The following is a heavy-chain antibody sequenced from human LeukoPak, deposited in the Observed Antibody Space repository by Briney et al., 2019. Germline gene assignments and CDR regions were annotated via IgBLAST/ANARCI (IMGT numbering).Heavy chain of an antibody. CDR3: TRHVDPYGMDV. Sequence: SETLSLTCTVSGGSITDNYWSWIRQPPGMGLEWIGYVYYPGATNYTPSLKSRVTISMDTSRNQFSLKLNSVTAADTAVYYCTRHVDPYGMDVWGQGTTVIVSS. CDR1: GGSITDNY. V-gene: IGHV4-59*08. D-gene: IGHD5-12*01. CDR2: VYYPGAT. J-gene: IGHJ6*02.